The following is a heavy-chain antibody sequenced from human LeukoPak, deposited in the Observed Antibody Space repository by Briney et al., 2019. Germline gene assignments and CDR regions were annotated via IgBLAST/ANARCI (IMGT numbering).Heavy chain of an antibody. CDR3: ANTLPGEIRGAES. Sequence: GSLRLSCSAPGLTFSSYAMSWVRQAPGKGLEWVSAISGSGGSTYYADSVKGRFTISRDNSKNTLYLQMNSLRAEDTAVYYCANTLPGEIRGAESWGQGPPVTVSP. CDR2: ISGSGGST. CDR1: GLTFSSYA. D-gene: IGHD3-10*01. V-gene: IGHV3-23*01. J-gene: IGHJ5*02.